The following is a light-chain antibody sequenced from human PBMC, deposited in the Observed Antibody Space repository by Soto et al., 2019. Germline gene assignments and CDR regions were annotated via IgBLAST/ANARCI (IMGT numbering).Light chain of an antibody. CDR2: EGS. V-gene: IGLV2-23*01. J-gene: IGLJ1*01. CDR1: SSDVGSYNL. CDR3: CSYAGSREV. Sequence: QSALTQPASVSGYPGQSITISCTGTSSDVGSYNLVSWYQQHPGKAPKLMIYEGSKRPSGVSNRFSGSKSGNTASLTISGLQAEDEADYYCCSYAGSREVFGTGTKLTVL.